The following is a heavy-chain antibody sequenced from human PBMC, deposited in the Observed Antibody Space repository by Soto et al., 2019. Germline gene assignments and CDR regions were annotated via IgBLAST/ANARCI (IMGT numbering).Heavy chain of an antibody. CDR2: IYYSGST. CDR1: GGSISSSSYY. J-gene: IGHJ3*02. CDR3: ARNYVVVVAAYAFDI. D-gene: IGHD2-15*01. Sequence: SETLSLTCTVSGGSISSSSYYWGWIRQPPGKGLEWIGSIYYSGSTYYNPSLKSRVTISVDTSKNQFSLKLSSVTAADAAVYYCARNYVVVVAAYAFDIWGQGTMVTVSS. V-gene: IGHV4-39*01.